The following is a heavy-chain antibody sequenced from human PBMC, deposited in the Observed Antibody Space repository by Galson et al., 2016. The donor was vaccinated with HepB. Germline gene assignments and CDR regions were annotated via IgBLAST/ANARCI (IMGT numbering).Heavy chain of an antibody. CDR1: GFTFSDYY. CDR3: ARGHYGSGTYYNVYFDS. Sequence: SLRLSCAASGFTFSDYYMSLIRQAPGKGLEYVSYITSRSTYTNYAAFVKGRFTISRDDAKNSLYLQMNSLRADDTAVYYCARGHYGSGTYYNVYFDSWGQGTLVTVSS. V-gene: IGHV3-11*06. CDR2: ITSRSTYT. J-gene: IGHJ4*02. D-gene: IGHD3-10*01.